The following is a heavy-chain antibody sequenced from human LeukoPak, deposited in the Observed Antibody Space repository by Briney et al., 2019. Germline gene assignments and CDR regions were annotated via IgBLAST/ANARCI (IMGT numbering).Heavy chain of an antibody. J-gene: IGHJ3*02. CDR3: AGGILFDI. CDR1: GYTFSAYD. Sequence: ASVKVSCKASGYTFSAYDMHWVRQAPGQGLEWMGRINPNSGGINYSQKFQGRVTMTRDTSISTAYMELSRLRSDDTAVYYCAGGILFDIWGQGTMVTVSS. CDR2: INPNSGGI. D-gene: IGHD2-15*01. V-gene: IGHV1-2*06.